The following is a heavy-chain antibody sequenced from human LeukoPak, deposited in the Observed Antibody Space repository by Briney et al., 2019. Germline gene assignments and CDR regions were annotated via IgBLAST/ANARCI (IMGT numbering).Heavy chain of an antibody. Sequence: SETLSLTCTVSGGSISSNYWSWIRQPPGKGLEWIGYIYHSGSTDYNHSPKSRVTMSVDTSMNQFSLHLNSVTAADTAVYFCARHGASSSSSFYYDMDVWGQGTTVIVSS. CDR1: GGSISSNY. J-gene: IGHJ6*02. V-gene: IGHV4-59*08. CDR3: ARHGASSSSSFYYDMDV. D-gene: IGHD6-6*01. CDR2: IYHSGST.